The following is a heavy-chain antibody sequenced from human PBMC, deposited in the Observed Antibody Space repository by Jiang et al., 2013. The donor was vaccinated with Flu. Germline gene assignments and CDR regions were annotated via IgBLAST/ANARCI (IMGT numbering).Heavy chain of an antibody. Sequence: VQLLESGGGLVRPGGSLRLSCAASGFNFGDYYMNWVRQAPGKGLEWVSFIDGISSDTNYADSVRGRFTVSRDNAKNSLYLQLTSLRADDTAVYYCARDVTGIRGLDHWGQGTLVTVSS. V-gene: IGHV3-11*06. CDR3: ARDVTGIRGLDH. CDR1: GFNFGDYY. J-gene: IGHJ5*02. D-gene: IGHD3-10*01. CDR2: IDGISSDT.